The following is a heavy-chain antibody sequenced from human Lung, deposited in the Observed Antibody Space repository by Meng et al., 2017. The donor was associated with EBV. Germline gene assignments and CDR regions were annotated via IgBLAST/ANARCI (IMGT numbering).Heavy chain of an antibody. CDR1: GYNFTSYD. Sequence: VQLGQSGAEVKKPGASVKVSCKAFGYNFTSYDINWVRQGTGQGLEWMGWMNPNRGTTGYAQKFQGRVNMTRNISKSTAYMDLSSLRSEDTAVYYCATGVADFEYWGQGTLVTVSS. V-gene: IGHV1-8*01. J-gene: IGHJ4*02. CDR2: MNPNRGTT. CDR3: ATGVADFEY. D-gene: IGHD6-19*01.